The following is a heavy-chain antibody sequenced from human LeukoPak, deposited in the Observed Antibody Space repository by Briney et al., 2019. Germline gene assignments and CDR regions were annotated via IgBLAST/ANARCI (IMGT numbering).Heavy chain of an antibody. V-gene: IGHV3-30*03. CDR2: ISYDGSNK. Sequence: GGSLRLSCAASGFTFSSYGMHWVRQAPGKGLEWVAVISYDGSNKYYPDSVKGRFTISRDNSKNTLYLQMKSLRAEDTAVYYCARDPGVWLRTTQYFEYWGQGTLVTVSS. CDR3: ARDPGVWLRTTQYFEY. CDR1: GFTFSSYG. D-gene: IGHD5-12*01. J-gene: IGHJ4*02.